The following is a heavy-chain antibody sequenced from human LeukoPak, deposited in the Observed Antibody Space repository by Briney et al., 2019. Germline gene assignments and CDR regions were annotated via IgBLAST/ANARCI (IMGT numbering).Heavy chain of an antibody. V-gene: IGHV3-30*02. CDR3: VTDNWNDGDFDY. Sequence: GGSLRLSCAASGFTFSSYGMYWVRQAPGKGLEWVAFIRYDGSNKYYADSVKGRFTISRDNAKNSLYLQMNSLTDDDTAVYYCVTDNWNDGDFDYWGQGTLVTVSS. CDR1: GFTFSSYG. J-gene: IGHJ4*02. CDR2: IRYDGSNK. D-gene: IGHD1-20*01.